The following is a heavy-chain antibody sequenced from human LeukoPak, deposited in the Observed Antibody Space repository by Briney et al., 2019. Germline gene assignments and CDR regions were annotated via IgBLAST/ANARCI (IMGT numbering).Heavy chain of an antibody. CDR1: GFTFSSYT. J-gene: IGHJ3*02. Sequence: GGSLRLSCTASGFTFSSYTMTWVRQAPGKGLEWVANINRDGSEKYYVDSVKGRFTISRDNAKNSLYLQMNSLGADDTAVYYCARGLPSGVDAFDIWGQGTMVTVSS. CDR3: ARGLPSGVDAFDI. D-gene: IGHD5-12*01. V-gene: IGHV3-7*03. CDR2: INRDGSEK.